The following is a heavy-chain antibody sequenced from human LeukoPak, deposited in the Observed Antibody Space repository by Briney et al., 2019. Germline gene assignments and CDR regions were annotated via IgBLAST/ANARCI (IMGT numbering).Heavy chain of an antibody. CDR3: ARGSPTY. Sequence: GGSLRLSCAASAFTFSTYGMHWIRQAPGKGLEWVAFIRYDGSYKYYADSVKGRFTISRDNSKNTLYLQMNSLRAEDTAVYYCARGSPTYWGQGTLVTVSS. V-gene: IGHV3-30*02. J-gene: IGHJ4*02. CDR1: AFTFSTYG. CDR2: IRYDGSYK.